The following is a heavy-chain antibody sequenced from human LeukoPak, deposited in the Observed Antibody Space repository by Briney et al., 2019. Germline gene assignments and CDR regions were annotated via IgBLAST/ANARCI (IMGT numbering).Heavy chain of an antibody. Sequence: PGGSLRLSCVASGFTFSSYAMSWVRQAPGKGLEWVSGISGSGNSAYYADSVKGRFTIPRDNAKDSLYLQMNSLRAEDTAVYYCAREAVRYYDSSGYGAFDIWGQGTMVTVSS. D-gene: IGHD3-22*01. CDR1: GFTFSSYA. V-gene: IGHV3-23*01. CDR3: AREAVRYYDSSGYGAFDI. J-gene: IGHJ3*02. CDR2: ISGSGNSA.